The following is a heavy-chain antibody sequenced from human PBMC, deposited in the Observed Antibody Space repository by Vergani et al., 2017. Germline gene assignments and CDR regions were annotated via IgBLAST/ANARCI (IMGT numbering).Heavy chain of an antibody. D-gene: IGHD3-10*01. CDR3: AKDPFGKNYGMDV. J-gene: IGHJ6*02. CDR1: GFTFSSYG. Sequence: QVQLVESGGGVVQPGGSLRLSCAASGFTFSSYGMHWVRQAPGKGLEWVAFIRYDGSNKYYADSVKGRFTISRDNSKNTLYLQMNSLRAEDTAVYYCAKDPFGKNYGMDVWGQGTTVTVSS. CDR2: IRYDGSNK. V-gene: IGHV3-30*02.